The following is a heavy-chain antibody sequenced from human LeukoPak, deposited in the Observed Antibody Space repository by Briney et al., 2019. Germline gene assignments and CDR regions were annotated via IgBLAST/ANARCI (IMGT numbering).Heavy chain of an antibody. D-gene: IGHD4-23*01. Sequence: KPSETLSLTCTVSGGSISSGDYYWSRIRQPPGKGLEWIGYVYYSGSTYYNPSLKSRVTISVDTSKNQFSLKLSSVTAADTAVYFCARERHGGGYNWFDPWGQGTLVTVSS. CDR2: VYYSGST. V-gene: IGHV4-30-4*08. J-gene: IGHJ5*02. CDR1: GGSISSGDYY. CDR3: ARERHGGGYNWFDP.